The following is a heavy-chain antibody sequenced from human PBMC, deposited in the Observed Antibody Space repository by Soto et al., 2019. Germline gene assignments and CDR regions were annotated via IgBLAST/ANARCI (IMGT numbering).Heavy chain of an antibody. D-gene: IGHD4-4*01. Sequence: PGGSLRVSCEASGFIFNRYEMHWVRQAPGKGLEWVSYISSSGSNINYADSVTGRFTISRDNAKNSLYLDMSSLRAEDTALYYCARRYSKYLPLDYWGQGTLVIVSS. CDR2: ISSSGSNI. CDR3: ARRYSKYLPLDY. V-gene: IGHV3-48*03. J-gene: IGHJ4*02. CDR1: GFIFNRYE.